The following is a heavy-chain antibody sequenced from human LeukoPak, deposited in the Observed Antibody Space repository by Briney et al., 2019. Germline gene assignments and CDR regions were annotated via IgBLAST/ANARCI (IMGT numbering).Heavy chain of an antibody. CDR1: GYTFTSYA. D-gene: IGHD2-2*01. CDR3: ARGDLPRYCSSTSCYALDP. V-gene: IGHV1-3*03. CDR2: INPVNGNT. J-gene: IGHJ5*02. Sequence: ASVKVSCKASGYTFTSYAMYWVRQAPGQRLEWMGWINPVNGNTKYSQEFQGRVTITRDTSASTAYMELSSLRSEDMAVYYCARGDLPRYCSSTSCYALDPWGQGTRVTVSS.